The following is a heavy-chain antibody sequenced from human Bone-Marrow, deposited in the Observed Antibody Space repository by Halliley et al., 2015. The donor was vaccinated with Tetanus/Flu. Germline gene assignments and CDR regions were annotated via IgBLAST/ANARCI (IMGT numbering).Heavy chain of an antibody. D-gene: IGHD3-10*01. CDR2: IKEDGSEK. CDR1: GFALSSYW. Sequence: SLRLSCAASGFALSSYWMTWVRQAPGKGLEWVANIKEDGSEKHYVDSVQGRFTVSRDNAKNSLILQMSSLRGEDTAVYYCARVMNRGGPYYYYGMDVWGRGTTVTVSS. V-gene: IGHV3-7*03. J-gene: IGHJ6*02. CDR3: ARVMNRGGPYYYYGMDV.